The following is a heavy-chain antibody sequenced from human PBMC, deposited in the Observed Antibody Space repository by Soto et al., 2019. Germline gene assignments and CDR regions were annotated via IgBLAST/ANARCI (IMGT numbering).Heavy chain of an antibody. Sequence: GGSLRLSCAASGFTFSSYEMNWVRQAPGKGLEWVSYISSSGSTIYYADSVKGRFTISRDNAKNSLYLQMNSLRAEDTAVYYCARDPSYYDSSGYYQQGAFDIWGQGTMVTVSS. CDR3: ARDPSYYDSSGYYQQGAFDI. CDR1: GFTFSSYE. CDR2: ISSSGSTI. J-gene: IGHJ3*02. V-gene: IGHV3-48*03. D-gene: IGHD3-22*01.